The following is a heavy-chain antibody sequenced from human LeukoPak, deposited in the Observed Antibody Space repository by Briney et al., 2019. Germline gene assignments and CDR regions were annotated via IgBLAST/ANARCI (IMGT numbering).Heavy chain of an antibody. J-gene: IGHJ6*02. D-gene: IGHD3-10*01. CDR3: ARGGWYGKWGNNAMDV. Sequence: ASVKVSCKASRSTFTTYDINWVRQGTGQGLAWMGWINPHSGTTDYAQKFQGRVTMTRDTSTDTIYMELSSLRSEDTAVYYCARGGWYGKWGNNAMDVWGQGTTVTVSS. CDR1: RSTFTTYD. CDR2: INPHSGTT. V-gene: IGHV1-8*01.